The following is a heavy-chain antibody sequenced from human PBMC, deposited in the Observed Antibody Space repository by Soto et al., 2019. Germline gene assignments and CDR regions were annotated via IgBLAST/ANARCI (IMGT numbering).Heavy chain of an antibody. V-gene: IGHV4-59*08. J-gene: IGHJ4*02. CDR1: GGSISSYY. CDR2: IYYSGST. CDR3: ARRYGPGFDY. D-gene: IGHD4-17*01. Sequence: SETLSLTCTVSGGSISSYYLSWIRQPPGKGLEWIGYIYYSGSTNYNPSLKSRVTISVDTSKNQFSLKLSSVTAADTAVYYCARRYGPGFDYWGQGTLVTVSS.